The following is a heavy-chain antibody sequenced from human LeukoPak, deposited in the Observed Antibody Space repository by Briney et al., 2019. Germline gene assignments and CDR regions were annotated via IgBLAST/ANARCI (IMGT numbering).Heavy chain of an antibody. CDR2: INPNSGGT. V-gene: IGHV1-2*02. D-gene: IGHD1-7*01. Sequence: ASVKDSCKASGYTFTGYYMHWVRQAPGQGLEWMGWINPNSGGTNYAQKFQGRVTMTRDTSISTAYMELSRLRSDDTAVYYCASGITGTIFRDAFDIWGQGTMVTVSS. J-gene: IGHJ3*02. CDR3: ASGITGTIFRDAFDI. CDR1: GYTFTGYY.